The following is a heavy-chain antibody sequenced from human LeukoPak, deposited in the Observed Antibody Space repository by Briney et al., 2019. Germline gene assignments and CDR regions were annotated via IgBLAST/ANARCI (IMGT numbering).Heavy chain of an antibody. D-gene: IGHD6-6*01. CDR2: INHSGST. Sequence: SETLSLTCAVYGGSFSGYYWSWIRQPPGKGLEWIGEINHSGSTNYNPSLKSRVTISVDTSKNQFSLRLSSVTAADTAVYYCARGYSSSSYNWFDPWGQGTLVTVSS. CDR3: ARGYSSSSYNWFDP. V-gene: IGHV4-34*01. CDR1: GGSFSGYY. J-gene: IGHJ5*02.